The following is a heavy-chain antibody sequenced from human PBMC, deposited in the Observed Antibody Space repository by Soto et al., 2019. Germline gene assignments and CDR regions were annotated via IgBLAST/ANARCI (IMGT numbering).Heavy chain of an antibody. CDR3: ARQWSSKLDWFDP. CDR1: GYSFTSYW. Sequence: GRSLKISCKGSGYSFTSYWISWVRQMPGKGLEWMGRIDPSDSYTNYSPSFQGHVTISADKSISTAYLQWSSLKASDTAMYYCARQWSSKLDWFDPWGQGTLVTVSS. V-gene: IGHV5-10-1*01. CDR2: IDPSDSYT. J-gene: IGHJ5*02. D-gene: IGHD2-8*01.